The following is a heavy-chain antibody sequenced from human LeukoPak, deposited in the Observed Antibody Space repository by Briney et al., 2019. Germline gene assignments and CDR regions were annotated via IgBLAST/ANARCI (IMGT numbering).Heavy chain of an antibody. CDR3: ARVIYGDYGIGTYYYYMDV. V-gene: IGHV4-59*01. Sequence: KSSETLSLTCTVSGGSISSYYWSWIRQPPGKGLEWIGYIYYSGSTNYNPSLKSRVTISVDTSKNQFSLKLSSVTAADTAVYYCARVIYGDYGIGTYYYYMDVWGKGTTVTVSS. D-gene: IGHD4-17*01. J-gene: IGHJ6*03. CDR2: IYYSGST. CDR1: GGSISSYY.